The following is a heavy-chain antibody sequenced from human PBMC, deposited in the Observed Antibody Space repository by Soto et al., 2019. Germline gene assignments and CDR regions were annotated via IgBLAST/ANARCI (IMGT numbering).Heavy chain of an antibody. D-gene: IGHD4-17*01. Sequence: GGSLRLSCAASGFTFSSYGMHWVRQAPGKGLEWVAVISYDGSNKYYADSVKGRFTISRDNSKNTLYLQMNSLRAEDTAVYYCAKDFYGDYGGMDVWGQGTTVTVSS. V-gene: IGHV3-30*18. CDR1: GFTFSSYG. CDR3: AKDFYGDYGGMDV. J-gene: IGHJ6*02. CDR2: ISYDGSNK.